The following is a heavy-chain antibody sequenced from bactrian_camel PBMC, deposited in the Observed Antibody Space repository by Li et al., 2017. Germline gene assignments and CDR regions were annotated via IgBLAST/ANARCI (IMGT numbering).Heavy chain of an antibody. CDR3: AAFRSSSRSTGTEEYNY. D-gene: IGHD6*01. Sequence: VQLVESGGGSVQAGGSLRFSCVASEYTYSSSNCMGWFRQAPGKEREVVARVSRSGDNTYYADFAKGRFTISQDNAKNTLYLQMNSLKTEGTAVYYCAAFRSSSRSTGTEEYNYWGQGTQVTVS. CDR1: EYTYSSSNC. J-gene: IGHJ4*01. V-gene: IGHV3S59*01. CDR2: VSRSGDNT.